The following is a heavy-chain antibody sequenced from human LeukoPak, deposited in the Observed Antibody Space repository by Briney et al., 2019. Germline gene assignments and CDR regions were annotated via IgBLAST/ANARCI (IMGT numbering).Heavy chain of an antibody. CDR2: FYWNSDSI. CDR1: GFTFDEYA. V-gene: IGHV3-9*01. D-gene: IGHD2-8*01. Sequence: PGGSLRLSCAVSGFTFDEYAMHGVRQVPGKGLEGVSGFYWNSDSIGYVVSVKGRFTTSTDNANNSLYLQRNSLRAEDTAVYYCAKDPDCTSGVCYTFFDYWGQGTLVTVSS. CDR3: AKDPDCTSGVCYTFFDY. J-gene: IGHJ4*02.